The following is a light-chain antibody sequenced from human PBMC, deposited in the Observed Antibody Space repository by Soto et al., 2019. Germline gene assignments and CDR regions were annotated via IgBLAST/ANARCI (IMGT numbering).Light chain of an antibody. Sequence: QSALTQPASVSGSPGQSITISCTGTSSDVGGYNYVCWYQQHPGKAPKLMIYDVSNRPSGVSNRFSGSKSGNTASLTISGLQVEDEADYYCSSYTGSSTLMVFGGGTKLTVL. CDR2: DVS. CDR3: SSYTGSSTLMV. J-gene: IGLJ2*01. V-gene: IGLV2-14*01. CDR1: SSDVGGYNY.